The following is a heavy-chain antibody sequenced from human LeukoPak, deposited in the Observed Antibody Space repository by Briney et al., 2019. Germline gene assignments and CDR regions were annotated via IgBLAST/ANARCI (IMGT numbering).Heavy chain of an antibody. V-gene: IGHV3-23*01. CDR1: GFTFSSYA. J-gene: IGHJ4*02. Sequence: GGSLRLSCAASGFTFSSYAMSWVRQAPGKGLEWVPAISGSGGSTYYADSVKGRFTISRDNSKNTLYLQMNSLRAEDTAVYYCAKASDYDSSGYYYEGKNYFDYWGQGTLVTVSS. D-gene: IGHD3-22*01. CDR3: AKASDYDSSGYYYEGKNYFDY. CDR2: ISGSGGST.